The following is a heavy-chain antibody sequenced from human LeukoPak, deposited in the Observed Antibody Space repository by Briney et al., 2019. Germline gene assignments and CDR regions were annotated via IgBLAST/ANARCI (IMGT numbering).Heavy chain of an antibody. CDR1: GGSISSGSYY. CDR3: ARDYSLWSGSNFDY. J-gene: IGHJ4*02. CDR2: IYTSGST. D-gene: IGHD3-3*01. V-gene: IGHV4-61*02. Sequence: SETLSLXCTVSGGSISSGSYYWSWIRQPAGKGLEWIGRIYTSGSTNYNPSLKSRVTISVDTSKNQFSLKLSSVTAADTAVYYCARDYSLWSGSNFDYWGQGTLVTVSS.